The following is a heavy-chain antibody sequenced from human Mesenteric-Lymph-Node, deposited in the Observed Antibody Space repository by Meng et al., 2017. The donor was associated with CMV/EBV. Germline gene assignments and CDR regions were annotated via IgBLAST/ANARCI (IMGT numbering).Heavy chain of an antibody. J-gene: IGHJ3*02. CDR1: GSTFSNYG. V-gene: IGHV3-30*02. D-gene: IGHD1-14*01. Sequence: GGSLRLSCAASGSTFSNYGMHWVRQAPGKGLEWVAFIQDDRSNVKNYADSVKGRFTTSRDNSKNMLYLQMNSLRAEDTALYYCAKDNRGWAFDIWGQGTMVTVSS. CDR2: IQDDRSNVK. CDR3: AKDNRGWAFDI.